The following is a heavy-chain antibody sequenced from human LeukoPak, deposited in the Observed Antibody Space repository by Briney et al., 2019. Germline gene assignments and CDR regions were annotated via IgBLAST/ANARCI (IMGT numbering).Heavy chain of an antibody. CDR1: GFIFDDYA. V-gene: IGHV3-9*01. D-gene: IGHD6-13*01. J-gene: IGHJ4*02. CDR3: AKDTTATGTGNFDY. CDR2: INWNGSYI. Sequence: GGSLRLSCAASGFIFDDYAMHWVRQVPGKGLQWVSGINWNGSYIGLADFVKGRVTISRDNAKNSLYLNMNSLRAEDTALYYCAKDTTATGTGNFDYWGQGTLVTVSS.